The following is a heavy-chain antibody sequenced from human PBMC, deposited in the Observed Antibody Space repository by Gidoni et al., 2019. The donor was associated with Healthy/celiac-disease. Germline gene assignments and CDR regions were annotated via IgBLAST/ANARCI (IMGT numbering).Heavy chain of an antibody. CDR3: ARGAGMTTVVRRFDP. CDR2: IYHSGST. J-gene: IGHJ5*02. D-gene: IGHD4-17*01. CDR1: GYSISSGYY. V-gene: IGHV4-38-2*02. Sequence: QVQLQESGPGLVKPSETLSLTCTVSGYSISSGYYWGWIRQPPGKGLEWIGSIYHSGSTYYNPSLKSRVTISVDTSKNQFSLKLSSVTAADTAVYYCARGAGMTTVVRRFDPWGQGTLVTVSS.